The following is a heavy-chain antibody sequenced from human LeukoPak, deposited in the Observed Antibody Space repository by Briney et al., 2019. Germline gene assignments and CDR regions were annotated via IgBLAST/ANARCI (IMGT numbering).Heavy chain of an antibody. Sequence: ASVKVSCKASGGTFSSYAIGWVRQAPGQGLEWMGGIIPIFGTANYAQKFQGRVTITADESTSTAYMELSSLRSEDTAVYYCARDQRELLEAHGDYWGQGTLVTVSP. J-gene: IGHJ4*02. CDR2: IIPIFGTA. V-gene: IGHV1-69*13. D-gene: IGHD1-26*01. CDR1: GGTFSSYA. CDR3: ARDQRELLEAHGDY.